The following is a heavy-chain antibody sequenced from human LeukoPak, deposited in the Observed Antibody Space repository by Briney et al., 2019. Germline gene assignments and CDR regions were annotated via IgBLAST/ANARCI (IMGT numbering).Heavy chain of an antibody. V-gene: IGHV3-30*18. CDR3: AKATTVTTDQDAFDI. Sequence: PGRSLRLSCAASGFTFSSYGMHWVRQAPGKGLEWVAVISYDGSNKYYADSVKGRFTISRDNSKNTLYLQMNSLRAEDTAVYYCAKATTVTTDQDAFDIWGRGTMVTVSS. J-gene: IGHJ3*02. D-gene: IGHD4-17*01. CDR2: ISYDGSNK. CDR1: GFTFSSYG.